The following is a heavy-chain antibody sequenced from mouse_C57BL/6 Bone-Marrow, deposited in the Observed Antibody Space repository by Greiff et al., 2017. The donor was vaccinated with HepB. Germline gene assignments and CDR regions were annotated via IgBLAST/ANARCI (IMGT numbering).Heavy chain of an antibody. V-gene: IGHV5-12*01. CDR3: ARQFCEGFAY. Sequence: EVMLVESGGGLVQPGGSLKLSCAASGFTFSDYYMYWVRQTPEKRLEWVAYISNGGGITYYPDTVKGRFTISRDNAKNTLYLQRSRLKSEDTAMYYCARQFCEGFAYWGQGTLVTVSA. J-gene: IGHJ3*01. CDR1: GFTFSDYY. CDR2: ISNGGGIT.